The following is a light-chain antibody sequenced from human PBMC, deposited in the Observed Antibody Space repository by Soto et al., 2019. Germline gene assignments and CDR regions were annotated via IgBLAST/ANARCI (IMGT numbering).Light chain of an antibody. Sequence: DIQLTQSPSSLSASVGDRVTITCRVSRGISSYLNWYRQKPGKVPKLLIYSASNLQSGVPSRFSGSGSGTDFPLTISILQPEHVATYYGQRTYNAPLFTFGPGTKVHIK. CDR3: QRTYNAPLFT. CDR2: SAS. V-gene: IGKV1-27*01. J-gene: IGKJ3*01. CDR1: RGISSY.